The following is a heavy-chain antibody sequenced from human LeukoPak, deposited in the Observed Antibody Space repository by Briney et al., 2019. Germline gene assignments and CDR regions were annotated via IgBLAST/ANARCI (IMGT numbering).Heavy chain of an antibody. CDR2: INHSGST. D-gene: IGHD3-3*01. J-gene: IGHJ4*02. Sequence: KPSETLSLTCAVYGGSFSGYYWSWIRQPPGKGLEWIGEINHSGSTYYNPSLKSRVTISVDTSKNQFSLKLSSVTAADTAVYYCARHKSNTYYDFWSGYYTGGHWGQGTLVTVSS. CDR1: GGSFSGYY. V-gene: IGHV4-34*01. CDR3: ARHKSNTYYDFWSGYYTGGH.